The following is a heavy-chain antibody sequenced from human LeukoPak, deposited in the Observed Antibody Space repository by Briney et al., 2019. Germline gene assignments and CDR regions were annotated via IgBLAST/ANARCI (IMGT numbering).Heavy chain of an antibody. CDR2: IHYSGNT. CDR1: GGSISSYY. D-gene: IGHD5-12*01. Sequence: PSETLSLTCTVSGGSISSYYWSWIRQPPGKGLEWLGYIHYSGNTDYNPSLKSRVTMSLHTSENQFSLKLSSVTAADTAVYYCARVPYSGYEFTIDSWGQGTLVTVSS. J-gene: IGHJ4*02. CDR3: ARVPYSGYEFTIDS. V-gene: IGHV4-59*01.